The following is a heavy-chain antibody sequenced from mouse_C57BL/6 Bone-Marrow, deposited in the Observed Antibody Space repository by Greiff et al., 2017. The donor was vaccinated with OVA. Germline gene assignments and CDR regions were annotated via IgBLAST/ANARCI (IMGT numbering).Heavy chain of an antibody. CDR3: DRKIGLYSNDLFAY. D-gene: IGHD2-12*01. Sequence: VQLQQSGPGLVAPSQSLSITCTVSGFSLTSYAISWVRQPPGKGLEWLGVIWTGGGTNYNSALKSRLSISKDNSRSQVFLKMNSLQTDDTARYYCDRKIGLYSNDLFAYWGQGTLVTVSA. CDR1: GFSLTSYA. J-gene: IGHJ3*01. V-gene: IGHV2-9-1*01. CDR2: IWTGGGT.